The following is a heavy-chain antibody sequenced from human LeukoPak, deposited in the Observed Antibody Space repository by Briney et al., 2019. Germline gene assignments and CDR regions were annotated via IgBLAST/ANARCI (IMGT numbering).Heavy chain of an antibody. Sequence: ASVKVSCKASGYTFTSYGISWVRQAPGQGLEWMGWISTYNGHTNYARKVQGRVTMTTDTSTSTAYMELSSLRSEDTAVYYCARVGGSGSYYYFDYWGQGTLVTVSS. J-gene: IGHJ4*02. D-gene: IGHD1-26*01. CDR2: ISTYNGHT. CDR1: GYTFTSYG. V-gene: IGHV1-18*01. CDR3: ARVGGSGSYYYFDY.